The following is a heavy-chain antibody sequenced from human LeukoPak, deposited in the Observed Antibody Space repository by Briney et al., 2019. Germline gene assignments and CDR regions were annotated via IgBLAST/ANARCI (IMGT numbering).Heavy chain of an antibody. CDR2: INPNSGGT. V-gene: IGHV1-2*02. Sequence: GASVKVSCKASGYTFTDYYINWVRQAPGQGLEWMGWINPNSGGTNYAQKFQGRVTMTRDTSIRTAYMELSRLRSDDTAVYYCARDILVPGGYSSSWYDPWGQGTLVTVSS. D-gene: IGHD6-13*01. CDR1: GYTFTDYY. J-gene: IGHJ5*02. CDR3: ARDILVPGGYSSSWYDP.